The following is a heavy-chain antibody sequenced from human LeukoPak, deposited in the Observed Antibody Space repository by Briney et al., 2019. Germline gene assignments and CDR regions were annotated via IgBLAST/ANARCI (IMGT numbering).Heavy chain of an antibody. CDR2: ISSYNGNT. J-gene: IGHJ4*02. V-gene: IGHV1-18*01. CDR1: GYTFTSYG. CDR3: ARPNVDYDFWSGYSRGYFDY. Sequence: AAVKVSCKASGYTFTSYGISWVRQAPGQGLEWMGWISSYNGNTNYAQKLQGRVTMTTDTSRSTAYMELRSMRSDDTAVYYCARPNVDYDFWSGYSRGYFDYWGQGTLVTVSS. D-gene: IGHD3-3*01.